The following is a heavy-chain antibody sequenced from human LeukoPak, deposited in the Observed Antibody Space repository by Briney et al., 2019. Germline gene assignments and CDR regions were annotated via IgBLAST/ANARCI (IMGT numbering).Heavy chain of an antibody. J-gene: IGHJ4*02. CDR1: GFSISGYY. Sequence: SETLSLTCTVSGFSISGYYWGWVRQPPGKGLEWVGCIYYSGSTNYNPSLKSRVTISVDTSKNQFSLKLSSVTAADTAVYYCARGDIVATGPSDYWGQGTLVTVSS. CDR3: ARGDIVATGPSDY. CDR2: IYYSGST. D-gene: IGHD5-12*01. V-gene: IGHV4-59*01.